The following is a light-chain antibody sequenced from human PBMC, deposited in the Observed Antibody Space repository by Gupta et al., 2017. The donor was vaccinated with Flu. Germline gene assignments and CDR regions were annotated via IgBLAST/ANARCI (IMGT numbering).Light chain of an antibody. CDR3: QQRNNWLWT. J-gene: IGKJ1*01. CDR1: QSVGTS. Sequence: PGPLSLSPGERATLSCRASQSVGTSLAWYQQKPGRAPRLLIYDASNRATGIPDRFSGGGSGTDFTLTISSLESEDFVIYYCQQRNNWLWTFGQGTKVEI. CDR2: DAS. V-gene: IGKV3-11*01.